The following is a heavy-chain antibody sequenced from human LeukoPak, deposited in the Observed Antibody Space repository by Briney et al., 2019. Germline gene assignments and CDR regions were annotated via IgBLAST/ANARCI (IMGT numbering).Heavy chain of an antibody. V-gene: IGHV1-2*02. Sequence: ASVKVSCKASGYTFTGYYMHWVRQAPGQGLEGMGWINPNSGGTNYAQKFQGGVTMTRDTSISTAYMELSRLRSDDTAVYYCARELIVVVPAAIRELDYWGQGTLVTVSS. CDR2: INPNSGGT. D-gene: IGHD2-2*01. CDR1: GYTFTGYY. CDR3: ARELIVVVPAAIRELDY. J-gene: IGHJ4*02.